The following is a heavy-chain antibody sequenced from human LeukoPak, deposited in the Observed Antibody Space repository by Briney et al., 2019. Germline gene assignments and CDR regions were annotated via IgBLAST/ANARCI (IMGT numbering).Heavy chain of an antibody. CDR3: ARAGYYDSSGYYGMDV. CDR1: GFTFSSYS. CDR2: ISSSSSYI. D-gene: IGHD3-22*01. J-gene: IGHJ6*02. V-gene: IGHV3-21*01. Sequence: GGSLRLSCAASGFTFSSYSMNWVRQAPGKGLEWVSSISSSSSYIYYADSVKGRFTISRDNAKNSLYLQMNSLRAEDTAVYYCARAGYYDSSGYYGMDVWGQGTTVTVSS.